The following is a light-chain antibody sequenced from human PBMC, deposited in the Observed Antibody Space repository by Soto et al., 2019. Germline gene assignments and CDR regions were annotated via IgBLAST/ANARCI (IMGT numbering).Light chain of an antibody. CDR1: QYIGSS. CDR3: QESYTALWGT. J-gene: IGKJ1*01. Sequence: DIQMTQSPSSLSASVGDRVTITCRASQYIGSSFNWYQRKPGRVPKVLIYSAASLERGVPSRFSGSGSGTDFTLTISSLQPEDFATYYCQESYTALWGTFGQGTKVDI. CDR2: SAA. V-gene: IGKV1-39*01.